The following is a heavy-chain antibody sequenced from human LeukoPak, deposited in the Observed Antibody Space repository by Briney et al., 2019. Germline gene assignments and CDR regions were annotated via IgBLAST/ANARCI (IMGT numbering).Heavy chain of an antibody. CDR1: GFIFTNYF. J-gene: IGHJ4*02. CDR2: IKHDGSEK. D-gene: IGHD3-3*01. V-gene: IGHV3-7*01. Sequence: GGSLRLSCAASGFIFTNYFTSWVRQAPGKGPEWVASIKHDGSEKYYVDSVRGRFTISRDNTMNSLYLQMSSLRAEDTAVYYCATDRGWRTSGYYLYYFEYWGQGTLVTYSS. CDR3: ATDRGWRTSGYYLYYFEY.